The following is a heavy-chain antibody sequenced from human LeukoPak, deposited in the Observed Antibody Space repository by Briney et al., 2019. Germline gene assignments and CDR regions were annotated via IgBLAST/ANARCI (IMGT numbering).Heavy chain of an antibody. V-gene: IGHV3-7*01. CDR3: ARDCSSGWYPNYYFDY. CDR2: IKQDGSEK. Sequence: GGSLRLSCVASGFTFSSYWMSWVRLAPGKGLEWVANIKQDGSEKYYVDSVKGRFTISRDNAKNSLYLQMNSLRAEDTAVYYCARDCSSGWYPNYYFDYWGQGTLVTVSS. D-gene: IGHD6-19*01. J-gene: IGHJ4*02. CDR1: GFTFSSYW.